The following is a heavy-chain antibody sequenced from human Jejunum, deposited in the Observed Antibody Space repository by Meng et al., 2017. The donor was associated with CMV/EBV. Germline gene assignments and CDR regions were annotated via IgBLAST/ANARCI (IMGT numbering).Heavy chain of an antibody. CDR3: ARDLSGTYVGGWFDP. J-gene: IGHJ5*02. Sequence: SGYTFTNYGSNRVRQATGHGLEWMGWMNPNSGNTGYAQKFQGRVTITRNSSISTAYMELSGLTSDDTAIYYCARDLSGTYVGGWFDPWGQGTLVTVSS. CDR2: MNPNSGNT. V-gene: IGHV1-8*03. CDR1: GYTFTNYG. D-gene: IGHD1-26*01.